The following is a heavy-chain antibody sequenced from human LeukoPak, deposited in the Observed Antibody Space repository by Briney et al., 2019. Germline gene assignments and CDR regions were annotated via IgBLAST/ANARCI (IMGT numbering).Heavy chain of an antibody. CDR3: ARGLVVVPAATAFYYYYYYMDV. Sequence: SETLSLTCTVSGGSISSSSYYWGWIRQPPGKGLEWIGYIYYSGSTNYNPSLKSRVTISVDTSKNQFSLKLSSVTAADTAVYYCARGLVVVPAATAFYYYYYYMDVWGKGTTVTVSS. CDR2: IYYSGST. CDR1: GGSISSSSYY. J-gene: IGHJ6*03. V-gene: IGHV4-61*05. D-gene: IGHD2-2*01.